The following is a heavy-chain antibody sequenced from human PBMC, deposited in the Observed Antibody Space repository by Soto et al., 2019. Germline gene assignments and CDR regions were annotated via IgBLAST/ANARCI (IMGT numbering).Heavy chain of an antibody. V-gene: IGHV1-18*01. J-gene: IGHJ5*02. D-gene: IGHD3-10*01. CDR2: ISAYNGNT. CDR1: GYTFTSYG. Sequence: ASVKVSCKASGYTFTSYGISWVRQAPGQGLEWMGWISAYNGNTNYAQKLQGRVTMTTDTSTSTAYMELRSLRSDDTAVYYCARSAYYYGSGSSNWFAPWGQGTLVTVSS. CDR3: ARSAYYYGSGSSNWFAP.